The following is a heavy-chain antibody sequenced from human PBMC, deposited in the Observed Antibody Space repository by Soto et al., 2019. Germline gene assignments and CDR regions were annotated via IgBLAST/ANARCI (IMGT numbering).Heavy chain of an antibody. Sequence: SETLSLTCTFSGGSIISGGYYWSWIRQHPGKGLEWIGYIYYSGSTYYNPSLKSRVTISVDTSKNQFSLKLSSVTAADTAVYYCARESPPDYYDILTGFYYYGMDVWGQGTTVTVSS. V-gene: IGHV4-31*03. CDR3: ARESPPDYYDILTGFYYYGMDV. D-gene: IGHD3-9*01. CDR2: IYYSGST. J-gene: IGHJ6*02. CDR1: GGSIISGGYY.